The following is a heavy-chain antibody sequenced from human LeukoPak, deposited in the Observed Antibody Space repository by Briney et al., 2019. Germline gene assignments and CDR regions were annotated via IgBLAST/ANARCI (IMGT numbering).Heavy chain of an antibody. J-gene: IGHJ4*02. CDR1: GYSFTSYW. V-gene: IGHV5-51*01. D-gene: IGHD6-25*01. CDR3: ARLLAAPYYINF. Sequence: GESLKISCKGSGYSFTSYWIAWVRQMPGQGLEWLGIIYPRDSDTRYSPSFQGQVSISVDTSIDTPYLQWSSVKASDTAMYYCARLLAAPYYINFWGQGTLVTVSS. CDR2: IYPRDSDT.